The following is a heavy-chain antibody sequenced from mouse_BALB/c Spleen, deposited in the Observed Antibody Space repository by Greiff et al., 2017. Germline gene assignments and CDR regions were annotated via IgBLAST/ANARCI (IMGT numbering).Heavy chain of an antibody. CDR3: ARPYYCGSAYFDY. CDR2: INPSTGYT. D-gene: IGHD1-1*01. J-gene: IGHJ2*01. Sequence: VQLVESGAELAKPGASVKMFCKASGYTFTCYWMHWVKQRPGQGLEWIGYINPSTGYTEYNQKFKDKATLTADKSSSTAYMQLSSLTSEDSAVYYCARPYYCGSAYFDYWGQGTTLTVSS. CDR1: GYTFTCYW. V-gene: IGHV1-7*01.